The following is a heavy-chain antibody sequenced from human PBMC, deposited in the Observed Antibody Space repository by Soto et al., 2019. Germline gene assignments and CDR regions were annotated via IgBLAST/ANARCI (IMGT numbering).Heavy chain of an antibody. Sequence: QVQLQESGPGLVKPSETLSLTCTVSGGSISSYYWSWIRQPPGKGLEWIGYLYYSGSTNYNPSLKSRVALPVDTSKNQFSLKLSSVTAADTAVYYWARERGTVGDFDYWGQGTLVTVSS. CDR3: ARERGTVGDFDY. CDR2: LYYSGST. D-gene: IGHD3-16*01. V-gene: IGHV4-59*01. CDR1: GGSISSYY. J-gene: IGHJ4*02.